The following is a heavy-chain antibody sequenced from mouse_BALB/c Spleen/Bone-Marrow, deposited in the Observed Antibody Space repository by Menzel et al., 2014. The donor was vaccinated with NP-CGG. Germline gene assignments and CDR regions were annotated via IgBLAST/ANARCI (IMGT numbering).Heavy chain of an antibody. Sequence: QVQLQQSGPEPVRPSTSVKVSCKATGYGFTNYLIERVKQRPGQGLEWIGVINPGRGGTNYNEKFKGKAPLTADKSPSTAYMQLSSLTSDDSAVYFCARSLLRLQNAIVYWSQGTSIAVSS. D-gene: IGHD1-2*01. CDR1: GYGFTNYL. CDR2: INPGRGGT. J-gene: IGHJ4*01. V-gene: IGHV1-54*01. CDR3: ARSLLRLQNAIVY.